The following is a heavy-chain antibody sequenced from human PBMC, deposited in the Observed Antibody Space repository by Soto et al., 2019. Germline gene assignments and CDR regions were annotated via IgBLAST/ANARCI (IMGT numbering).Heavy chain of an antibody. D-gene: IGHD3-10*01. J-gene: IGHJ5*02. Sequence: QVQLQQWGAGLLKPSETLSLTCAVYGGSFSGYYWSWIRQPPGKGLEWIGEINHSGSTNYNPSLKSRVTISVDTSKNQFSLKLSSVTAADTAVYYCARGRRILWFGGLQTAENWFDPWGQGTLVTVSS. V-gene: IGHV4-34*01. CDR1: GGSFSGYY. CDR2: INHSGST. CDR3: ARGRRILWFGGLQTAENWFDP.